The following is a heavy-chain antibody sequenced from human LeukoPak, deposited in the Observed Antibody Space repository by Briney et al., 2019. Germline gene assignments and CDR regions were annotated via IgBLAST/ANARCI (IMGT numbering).Heavy chain of an antibody. V-gene: IGHV3-74*01. CDR3: VTFGFDWSSSY. CDR1: GFIFSSWW. D-gene: IGHD3-9*01. Sequence: PGGSLRLSCAASGFIFSSWWMLWFRRPPGKGLESVAHISNDGSYIVYADSVRGRFTISRDNAENTLYLQIHSLRPEDTGVYYCVTFGFDWSSSYWGQGAQVTVSS. CDR2: ISNDGSYI. J-gene: IGHJ4*02.